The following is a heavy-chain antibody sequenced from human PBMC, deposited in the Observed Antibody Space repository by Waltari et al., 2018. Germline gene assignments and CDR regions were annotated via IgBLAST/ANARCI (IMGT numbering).Heavy chain of an antibody. CDR2: ISAYNGNT. V-gene: IGHV1-18*04. CDR3: ARDEGTGEPPEPYWYFDL. Sequence: VQLVQSGAEVKKPGASVKVSCKASGYTLTSYGISWVRQAPGQGLEWMGWISAYNGNTNYAQKLQGRVTMTTDTSTSTAYMELRGLRSDDTAVYYCARDEGTGEPPEPYWYFDLWGRGTLVTVSS. J-gene: IGHJ2*01. D-gene: IGHD1-1*01. CDR1: GYTLTSYG.